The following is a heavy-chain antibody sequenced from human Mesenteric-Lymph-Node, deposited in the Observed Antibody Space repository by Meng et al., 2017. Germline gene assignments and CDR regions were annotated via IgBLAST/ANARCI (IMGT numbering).Heavy chain of an antibody. J-gene: IGHJ4*02. V-gene: IGHV1-46*01. D-gene: IGHD6-13*01. CDR3: ARQYSSSWYAPPFDY. CDR1: GYTFTSYD. CDR2: INPSGGST. Sequence: ASVKVSCKASGYTFTSYDINWVRQATGQGLEWMGIINPSGGSTSYAQKFQGRVTMTRDTSTSTVYMELSSLRSEDTAVYYCARQYSSSWYAPPFDYWGQGTLVTVSS.